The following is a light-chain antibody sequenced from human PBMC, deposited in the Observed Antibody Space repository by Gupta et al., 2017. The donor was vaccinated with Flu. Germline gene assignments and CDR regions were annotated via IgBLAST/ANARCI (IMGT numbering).Light chain of an antibody. CDR3: QSYDSSLSGWV. V-gene: IGLV1-40*01. CDR1: SSNIGAGYD. CDR2: GNS. J-gene: IGLJ3*02. Sequence: QSVLTQPPSVSGAPGQRVTISCTGSSSNIGAGYDVHWYQQLPGTAPKLIIYGNSNRPSGVPDRFSGSKSGTSASLAIXGXQAEDEXDYYCQSYDSSLSGWVFGGGTKLTVL.